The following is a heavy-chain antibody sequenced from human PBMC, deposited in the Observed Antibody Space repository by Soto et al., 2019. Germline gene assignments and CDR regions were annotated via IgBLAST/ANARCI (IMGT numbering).Heavy chain of an antibody. D-gene: IGHD2-2*01. J-gene: IGHJ4*02. CDR2: INPLSGIS. CDR1: GGTFVRHV. V-gene: IGHV1-69*09. CDR3: ATPACAATWCPTSHDLEH. Sequence: QVQLVQSGAEVKKPESSVKVSCKPSGGTFVRHVISWVRQAPGQGREWMGKINPLSGISNYAQKFQDRVTFTADTDSSTAYMELSSLRSDDTAVYYCATPACAATWCPTSHDLEHWGQGTLVTVSS.